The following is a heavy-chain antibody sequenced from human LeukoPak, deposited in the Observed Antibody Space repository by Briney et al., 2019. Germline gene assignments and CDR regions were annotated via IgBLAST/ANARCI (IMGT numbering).Heavy chain of an antibody. D-gene: IGHD1-1*01. Sequence: PGGYLRLSCAASGFPFSRDSMHWVRQSPGKGLVWLSRISPDGTTTNYADSVKGRFTISRDNAKNTLYLQMNSLRDEDTAVYYCASDVAYKFDYWGQGTLVTFSS. J-gene: IGHJ4*02. CDR2: ISPDGTTT. V-gene: IGHV3-74*01. CDR1: GFPFSRDS. CDR3: ASDVAYKFDY.